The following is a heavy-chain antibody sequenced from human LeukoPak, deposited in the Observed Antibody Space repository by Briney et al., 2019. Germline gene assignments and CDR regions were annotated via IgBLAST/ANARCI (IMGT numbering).Heavy chain of an antibody. D-gene: IGHD2-2*01. V-gene: IGHV1-2*02. Sequence: GASVKVSCKASGYTFTGYYMHWVRQAPGQGLEWMGWINPNSGGTNYAQKFQGRVTMTRDTSISTAYMELSRLRSDDTAVYYCAREQVAPAAMYGYYYYYMDVWGKGTTVTVSS. CDR2: INPNSGGT. J-gene: IGHJ6*03. CDR3: AREQVAPAAMYGYYYYYMDV. CDR1: GYTFTGYY.